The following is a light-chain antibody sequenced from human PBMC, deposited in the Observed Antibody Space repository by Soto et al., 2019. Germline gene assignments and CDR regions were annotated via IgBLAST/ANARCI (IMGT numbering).Light chain of an antibody. CDR1: QSVISSY. J-gene: IGKJ2*01. V-gene: IGKV3-20*01. Sequence: EIVLTQSPGTLSLSPGERATLSCRASQSVISSYFAWYQQKPGQAPRLLIYGESSRATGIPDRFSGSGSGTEFTLVIRRLEPEDFAVYYCQQYCSSPYTFGQGTKLEVK. CDR2: GES. CDR3: QQYCSSPYT.